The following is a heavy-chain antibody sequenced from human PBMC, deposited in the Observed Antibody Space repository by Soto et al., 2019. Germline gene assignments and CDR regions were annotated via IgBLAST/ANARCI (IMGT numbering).Heavy chain of an antibody. CDR3: ARPLLPYYYDTSGYLDFDY. CDR2: IYYSGST. CDR1: GGSISSSSYY. J-gene: IGHJ4*02. Sequence: NPSETLSLTCTVSGGSISSSSYYWGWIRQPPGKGLEWIGSIYYSGSTYYNPSLKSRVTISVDTSKNQFSLKLSSVTAADTAVYYCARPLLPYYYDTSGYLDFDYWGQGTLVTVSS. D-gene: IGHD3-22*01. V-gene: IGHV4-39*01.